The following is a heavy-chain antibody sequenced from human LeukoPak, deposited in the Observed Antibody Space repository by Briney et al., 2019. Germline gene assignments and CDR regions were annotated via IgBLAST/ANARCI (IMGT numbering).Heavy chain of an antibody. CDR2: IYTSGST. CDR1: GGSISSSSYY. Sequence: NPSETLSLTCTVSGGSISSSSYYWSWIRQPAGKGLEWIGRIYTSGSTNYNPSLKSRVTISVDTSKNQFSLKLSSVTAADTAVYYCARDGYVDTAISYYYYMDVWGKGTTVTVSS. CDR3: ARDGYVDTAISYYYYMDV. V-gene: IGHV4-61*02. D-gene: IGHD5-18*01. J-gene: IGHJ6*03.